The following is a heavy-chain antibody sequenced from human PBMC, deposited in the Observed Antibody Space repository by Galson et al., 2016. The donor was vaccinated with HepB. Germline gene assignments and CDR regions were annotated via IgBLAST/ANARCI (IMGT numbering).Heavy chain of an antibody. CDR2: IFYGGTT. CDR3: AGSGYDFWSGLEY. Sequence: SLRLSCAASGFTVSSYYMSWVRQAPGKGLEWVSVIFYGGTTYYADSVEGRFTISRDDSMNTLYLQMSILTADDSAVYYCAGSGYDFWSGLEYWGQGIPVTVSS. D-gene: IGHD3-3*01. J-gene: IGHJ4*02. V-gene: IGHV3-53*01. CDR1: GFTVSSYY.